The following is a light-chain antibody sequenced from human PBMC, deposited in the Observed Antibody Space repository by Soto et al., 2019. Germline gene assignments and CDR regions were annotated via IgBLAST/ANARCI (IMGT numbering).Light chain of an antibody. V-gene: IGLV1-40*01. CDR3: QSYDNSLTGFYV. CDR2: GTT. J-gene: IGLJ1*01. CDR1: NSNIGAGYD. Sequence: QSVLTQPPSVSGAPGQWVTISCTGSNSNIGAGYDVHWYRQLPGTAPKLLIYGTTKRPSGVPDRFSGSKSASSDSLAITGLQTEDEADYYCQSYDNSLTGFYVFGTGTKVTVL.